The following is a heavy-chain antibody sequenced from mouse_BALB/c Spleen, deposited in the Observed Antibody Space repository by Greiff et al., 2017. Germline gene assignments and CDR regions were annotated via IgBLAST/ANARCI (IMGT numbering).Heavy chain of an antibody. CDR2: ISSGGSYT. Sequence: EVQVVESGGDLVKPGGSLKLSCAASGFTFSSYGMSWVRQTPDKRLEWVATISSGGSYTYYPDSVKGRFTISRDNAKNTLYLQMSSLKSEDTAMYYCASTGYPYYFDYWGQGTTLTVSS. CDR3: ASTGYPYYFDY. V-gene: IGHV5-6*01. J-gene: IGHJ2*01. CDR1: GFTFSSYG.